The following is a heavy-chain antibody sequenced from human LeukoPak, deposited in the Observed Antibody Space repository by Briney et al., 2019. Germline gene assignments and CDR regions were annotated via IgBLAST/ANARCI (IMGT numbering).Heavy chain of an antibody. CDR1: GDSITSRNYL. D-gene: IGHD2-21*02. J-gene: IGHJ2*01. V-gene: IGHV4-39*07. Sequence: SETLSLTCTVSGDSITSRNYLWGWIRQPPGKGLEYIASIYYSGKTYHNPSLRSRVTMSIDSSENQFSLKLSSVTAADTAVYYCATRDLNCGGDCYDWYFDLWGRGTLSLSPQ. CDR2: IYYSGKT. CDR3: ATRDLNCGGDCYDWYFDL.